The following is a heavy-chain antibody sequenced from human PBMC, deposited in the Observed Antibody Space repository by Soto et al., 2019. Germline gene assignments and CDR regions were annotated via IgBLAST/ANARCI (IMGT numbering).Heavy chain of an antibody. J-gene: IGHJ4*02. D-gene: IGHD2-21*02. V-gene: IGHV3-48*03. CDR2: INYSGSNI. CDR1: GFTFRNSE. CDR3: ASEALCGADCYFFEY. Sequence: GGSLRLSCAGSGFTFRNSEMFWVRQAPGKGLEWVSKINYSGSNIYYSKSVKGRFTISRDDAKNSLYLQLNSLTDEDTAIYFCASEALCGADCYFFEYWGPGTLVTVSS.